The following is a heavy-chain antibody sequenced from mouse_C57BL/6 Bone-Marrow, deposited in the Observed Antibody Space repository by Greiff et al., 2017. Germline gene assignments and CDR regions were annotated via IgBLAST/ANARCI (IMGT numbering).Heavy chain of an antibody. CDR2: IDPSDSYT. J-gene: IGHJ4*01. V-gene: IGHV1-69*01. CDR1: GYTFTSYW. D-gene: IGHD1-1*01. CDR3: ARGRAPFITTPLGAMDY. Sequence: VQLQESGAELVMPGASVKLSCKASGYTFTSYWMHWVKQRPGQGLEWIGEIDPSDSYTNYNQKFKGKSTLTVDKSSSTAYMQLSSLTSEDSAVYYCARGRAPFITTPLGAMDYWGQGTSVTVSS.